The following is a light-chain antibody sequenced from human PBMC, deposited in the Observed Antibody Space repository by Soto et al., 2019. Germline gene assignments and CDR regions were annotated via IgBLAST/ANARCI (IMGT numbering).Light chain of an antibody. Sequence: DIQMTQSPSTLSASVGDRVTITCRASQSITSWLAWYQQKPGKAPKLLIYDASSLESGVPSRFSGSGSGTEFTLTISSLQPDDFATEYCQQYNSYSITFGQGTRLEIK. CDR2: DAS. V-gene: IGKV1-5*01. J-gene: IGKJ5*01. CDR3: QQYNSYSIT. CDR1: QSITSW.